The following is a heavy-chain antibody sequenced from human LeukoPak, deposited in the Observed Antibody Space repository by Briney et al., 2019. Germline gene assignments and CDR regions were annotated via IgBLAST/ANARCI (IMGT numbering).Heavy chain of an antibody. D-gene: IGHD4-23*01. V-gene: IGHV3-30*18. CDR1: GFTFSSYG. J-gene: IGHJ6*02. CDR3: AKGTAVGPSQGDV. Sequence: GGSLRLSCAASGFTFSSYGMHWVRQAPGKGLEWVAVISYDGSNKYYADSVKGRFTISRDNSKNTLYLQMNSLRAEDTAVYYCAKGTAVGPSQGDVWGQGTTVTVSS. CDR2: ISYDGSNK.